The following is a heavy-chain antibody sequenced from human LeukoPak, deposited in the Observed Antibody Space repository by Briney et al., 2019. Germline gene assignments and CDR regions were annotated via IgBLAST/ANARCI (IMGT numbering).Heavy chain of an antibody. J-gene: IGHJ4*02. CDR3: AKGTSSSCYSAPNY. CDR1: GFSFSGYW. Sequence: GGSLRLSCAASGFSFSGYWMHWVRQDPGKGLEWVSAICSNDNNTYYANSVKGRFTISRDNSKNTLSLQLNSLRAEDTAVYYCAKGTSSSCYSAPNYWGQGTLVTVSS. V-gene: IGHV3-23*01. D-gene: IGHD2-15*01. CDR2: ICSNDNNT.